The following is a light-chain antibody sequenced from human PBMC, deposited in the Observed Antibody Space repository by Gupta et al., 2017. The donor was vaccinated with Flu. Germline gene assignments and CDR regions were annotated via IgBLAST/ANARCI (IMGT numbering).Light chain of an antibody. J-gene: IGKJ1*01. CDR1: QSVSSN. Sequence: EIVMTQSPATLSVSPGERATLSCRASQSVSSNLAWYQHKPGQAPRLLIYGASTRATGTPGRFSGSGSGTEFTLTISSLQSEDFAVYYCQQYNNWPRTFGQGTKVEIK. CDR3: QQYNNWPRT. CDR2: GAS. V-gene: IGKV3-15*01.